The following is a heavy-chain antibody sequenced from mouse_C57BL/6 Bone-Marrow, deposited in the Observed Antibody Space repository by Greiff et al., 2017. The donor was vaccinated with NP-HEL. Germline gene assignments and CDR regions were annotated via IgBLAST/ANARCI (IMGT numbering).Heavy chain of an antibody. J-gene: IGHJ3*01. D-gene: IGHD2-4*01. CDR3: AREVYDYDATWFAY. V-gene: IGHV2-9-1*01. CDR1: GFSLTSYA. CDR2: IWTGGGT. Sequence: VQGVESGPGLVAPSQSLSITCTVSGFSLTSYAISWVRQPPGKGLEWLGVIWTGGGTNYNSALKSRLSISKDNSKSQVFLKMNSLQTDDTARYYCAREVYDYDATWFAYWGQGTLVTVSA.